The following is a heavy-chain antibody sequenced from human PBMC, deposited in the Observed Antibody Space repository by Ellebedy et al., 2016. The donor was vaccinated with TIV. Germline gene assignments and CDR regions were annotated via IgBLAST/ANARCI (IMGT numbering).Heavy chain of an antibody. D-gene: IGHD3-10*01. V-gene: IGHV1-2*02. CDR1: GYTFTGYY. Sequence: AASVKVSCKASGYTFTGYYMHWVRQAPGQGLAWMGWINPNSGGTNYAQKFQGRVTMTRDTSISTAYMELSRLRSDDTAVYYCARDLYGSGSYYPGYWGQGTLVTVSS. J-gene: IGHJ4*02. CDR3: ARDLYGSGSYYPGY. CDR2: INPNSGGT.